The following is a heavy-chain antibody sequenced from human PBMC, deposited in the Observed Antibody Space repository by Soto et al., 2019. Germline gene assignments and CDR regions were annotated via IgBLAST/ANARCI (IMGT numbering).Heavy chain of an antibody. CDR1: GGSISSGNYY. D-gene: IGHD4-17*01. Sequence: QVQLQESGPGLVKPSQTLSLTCTVSGGSISSGNYYWSWIRQPPGKGMEWIGFISYSGTTHYSASLRSRVSISVDTSETQFSLDLSSVTAADTAVYYCATMGTPVTGLYYFDYWGQGTLVTVSS. CDR3: ATMGTPVTGLYYFDY. J-gene: IGHJ4*02. V-gene: IGHV4-30-4*01. CDR2: ISYSGTT.